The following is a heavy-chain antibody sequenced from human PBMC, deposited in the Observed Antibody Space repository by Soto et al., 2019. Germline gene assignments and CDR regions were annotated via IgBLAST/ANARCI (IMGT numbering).Heavy chain of an antibody. CDR1: GFTFSSYA. CDR2: ISYDGSNK. D-gene: IGHD4-4*01. V-gene: IGHV3-30-3*01. J-gene: IGHJ6*02. Sequence: HPGGSLRLSCAASGFTFSSYAMHWVRQAPGKGLEWVAVISYDGSNKYYADSVKGRFTISRDNSKNTLYLQMNSLRAEDTAVYYCARVGDGYSYYYCGMDVWGQGTTVTVSS. CDR3: ARVGDGYSYYYCGMDV.